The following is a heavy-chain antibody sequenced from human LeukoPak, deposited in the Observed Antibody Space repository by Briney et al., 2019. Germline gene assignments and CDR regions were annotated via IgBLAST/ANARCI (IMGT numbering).Heavy chain of an antibody. Sequence: GGSLRLSCAASGFTFDDYGMSWVRQAPGKGLEWVSGINWNGGSTGYADSVKGRFTISRDNAKNSLYLQMNSLRAEDTALYYRARTAGIYYYYYYMDVWGKGTTVTVSS. CDR3: ARTAGIYYYYYYMDV. D-gene: IGHD6-13*01. CDR1: GFTFDDYG. J-gene: IGHJ6*03. CDR2: INWNGGST. V-gene: IGHV3-20*04.